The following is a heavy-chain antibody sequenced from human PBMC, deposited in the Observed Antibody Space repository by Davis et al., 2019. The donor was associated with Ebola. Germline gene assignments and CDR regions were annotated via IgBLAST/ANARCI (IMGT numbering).Heavy chain of an antibody. V-gene: IGHV5-10-1*01. J-gene: IGHJ4*02. CDR1: GYSFTSYY. Sequence: GESLKISCKASGYSFTSYYISWVRQMPGKGLEWMGRIDPSDSYTNYSPSFQGHVTISADKSISTAYLQWSSLKASDTAMYYCARHMSIAAAGGADYWGQGTLVTVSS. CDR3: ARHMSIAAAGGADY. D-gene: IGHD6-13*01. CDR2: IDPSDSYT.